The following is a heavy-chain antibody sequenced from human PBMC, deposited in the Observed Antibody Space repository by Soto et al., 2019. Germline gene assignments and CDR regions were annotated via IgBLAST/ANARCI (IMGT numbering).Heavy chain of an antibody. J-gene: IGHJ6*03. CDR2: ISSSSSYI. V-gene: IGHV3-21*01. CDR3: ARGLGYSGYDRTYYYYYYMDV. Sequence: GSLRLSCAASGFTFSSYSMNWVRQAPGKGLEWVSSISSSSSYIYYADSVKGRFTISRDNAKNSLYLQMNSLRAEDTAVYYCARGLGYSGYDRTYYYYYYMDVWGKGTTVTVSS. CDR1: GFTFSSYS. D-gene: IGHD5-12*01.